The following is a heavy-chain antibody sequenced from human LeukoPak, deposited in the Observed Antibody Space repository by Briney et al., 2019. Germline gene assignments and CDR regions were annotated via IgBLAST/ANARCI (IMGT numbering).Heavy chain of an antibody. J-gene: IGHJ4*02. CDR3: VRARLEWELPLGY. D-gene: IGHD1-26*01. Sequence: ASVKVSCKASGYTFTGYYMHWVRLAPGQGLEWMGWINPYSGDTNYAQKFQGRVAMTRDTSITTTYMDLTRLTSDDTAVYYCVRARLEWELPLGYWGQGTRVTVSS. CDR1: GYTFTGYY. V-gene: IGHV1-2*02. CDR2: INPYSGDT.